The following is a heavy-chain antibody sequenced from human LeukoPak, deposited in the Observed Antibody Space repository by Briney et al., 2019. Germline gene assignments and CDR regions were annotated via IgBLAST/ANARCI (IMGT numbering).Heavy chain of an antibody. CDR2: FDPEDGET. CDR1: GYTFTSYY. V-gene: IGHV1-24*01. Sequence: GASVKVSCKASGYTFTSYYMHWVRQAPGKGLEWMGGFDPEDGETIYAQKFQGRVTMTEDTSTDTAYMELSSLRSEDTAVYYCATDRGHNLFDYWGQGTLVTVSS. J-gene: IGHJ4*02. CDR3: ATDRGHNLFDY. D-gene: IGHD5-24*01.